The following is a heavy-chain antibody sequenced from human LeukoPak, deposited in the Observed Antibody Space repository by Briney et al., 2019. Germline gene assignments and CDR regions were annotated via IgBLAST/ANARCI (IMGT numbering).Heavy chain of an antibody. CDR3: AKWRDYDSSGYYYWRVDAFDI. J-gene: IGHJ3*02. D-gene: IGHD3-22*01. CDR2: ISGSGGST. Sequence: PGGSLRLSCAASGFTFSSYAMSWVRQAPGKGLEWVSAISGSGGSTYYADSVKGRFTISRDNSKNTLYLRMNSLRAEDTAVYYCAKWRDYDSSGYYYWRVDAFDIWGQGTMVTVSS. CDR1: GFTFSSYA. V-gene: IGHV3-23*01.